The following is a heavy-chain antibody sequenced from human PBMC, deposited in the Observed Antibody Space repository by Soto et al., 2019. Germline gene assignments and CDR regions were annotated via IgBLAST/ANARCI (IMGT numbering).Heavy chain of an antibody. CDR3: ARGRYYFDY. Sequence: QVQLVESGGGVVQPGRSLRLSCAASGFTFSSYAMHWVRQAPGKGLEWVAVISYDGSNKYYADSVKGRFTISRDNSKNTLYLQMNSLRAEDTAMYYCARGRYYFDYWGQGTQFTVYS. J-gene: IGHJ4*02. CDR2: ISYDGSNK. CDR1: GFTFSSYA. V-gene: IGHV3-30-3*01.